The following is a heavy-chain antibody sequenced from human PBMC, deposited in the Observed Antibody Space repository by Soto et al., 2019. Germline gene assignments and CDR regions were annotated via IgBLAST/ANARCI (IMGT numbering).Heavy chain of an antibody. Sequence: ASVKVSCKASGYTFTSYGISWVRQAPGQGLEWMGWISAYNGNTNYAQKLQGRVTMTTDTSTSTAYMELRSLRSDDTAVYYCAREPSYDILTGYFGTEFDYWGQGTLVTAPQ. CDR2: ISAYNGNT. CDR1: GYTFTSYG. D-gene: IGHD3-9*01. J-gene: IGHJ4*02. CDR3: AREPSYDILTGYFGTEFDY. V-gene: IGHV1-18*01.